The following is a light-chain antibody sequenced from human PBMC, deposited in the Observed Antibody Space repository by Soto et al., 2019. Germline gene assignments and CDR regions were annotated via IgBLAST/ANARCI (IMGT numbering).Light chain of an antibody. Sequence: ENVLTQSPGTLSLSPGERATLSCRASQSVSSSYLAWYQQKPGQPPRLLIYGASSRATGIPDRFSGSGSGTDFTLTISSLQPDDFATYYCQQYNSYITFGQGTKVDIK. V-gene: IGKV3-20*01. CDR3: QQYNSYIT. CDR2: GAS. CDR1: QSVSSSY. J-gene: IGKJ1*01.